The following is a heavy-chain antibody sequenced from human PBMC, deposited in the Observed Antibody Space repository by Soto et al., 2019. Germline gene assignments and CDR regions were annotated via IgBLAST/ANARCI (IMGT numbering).Heavy chain of an antibody. CDR2: IYYSGST. Sequence: SETLSLTCTVSGGSISSGGYYCRWIRQHPGKGLEWIGYIYYSGSTYYNPSLKSRVTISVDTSKNQFSLKLSSVTAADTAVYYCALGNGDYYLDYWGQGTMVTVSS. J-gene: IGHJ4*02. V-gene: IGHV4-31*03. CDR1: GGSISSGGYY. CDR3: ALGNGDYYLDY. D-gene: IGHD4-17*01.